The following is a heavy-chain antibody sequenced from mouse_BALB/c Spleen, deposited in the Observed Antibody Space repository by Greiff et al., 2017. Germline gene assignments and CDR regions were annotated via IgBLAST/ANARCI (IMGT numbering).Heavy chain of an antibody. CDR3: ARDEGYYGSDAMDY. CDR2: IWGDGST. V-gene: IGHV2-6-7*01. D-gene: IGHD1-1*01. J-gene: IGHJ4*01. Sequence: VKLQESGPGLVAPSQSLSITCTVSGFSLTGYGVNWVRQPPGKGLEWLGMIWGDGSTDYNSALKSRLSISKDNSKSQVFLKMNRLQTDDTARYYCARDEGYYGSDAMDYWGQGTSVTVSS. CDR1: GFSLTGYG.